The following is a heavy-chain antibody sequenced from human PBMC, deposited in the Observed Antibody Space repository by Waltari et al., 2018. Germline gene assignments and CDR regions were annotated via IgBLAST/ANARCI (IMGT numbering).Heavy chain of an antibody. Sequence: QVQLQESGPGLVRPSGTLSLTCAVSGESINSKKWWNLVRQSPGKGLEWIGEINESGMTNYNPALKSRVAISRDTSKNQVSLNLNSVTAADTAVYYCARVLGGCSSDSCYFDPWGRGTLVTVSS. D-gene: IGHD2-2*01. CDR3: ARVLGGCSSDSCYFDP. V-gene: IGHV4-4*02. CDR1: GESINSKKW. J-gene: IGHJ5*02. CDR2: INESGMT.